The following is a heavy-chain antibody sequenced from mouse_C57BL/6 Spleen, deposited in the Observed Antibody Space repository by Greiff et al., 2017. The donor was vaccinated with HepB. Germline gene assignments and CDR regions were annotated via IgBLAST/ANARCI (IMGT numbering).Heavy chain of an antibody. CDR3: TRWYYGSSWYFDV. V-gene: IGHV1-26*01. CDR1: GYTFTDYY. D-gene: IGHD1-1*01. CDR2: INPNNGGT. Sequence: EVQLQQSGPELVKPGASVKISCKASGYTFTDYYMNWVKQSHGKSLEWIGDINPNNGGTSYNQKFKGKATLTVDKSSSTAYMELRSLTSEDSAVYYCTRWYYGSSWYFDVWGTGTTVTVSS. J-gene: IGHJ1*03.